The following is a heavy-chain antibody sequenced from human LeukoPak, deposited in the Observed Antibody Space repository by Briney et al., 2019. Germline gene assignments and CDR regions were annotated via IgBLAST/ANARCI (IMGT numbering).Heavy chain of an antibody. CDR2: IYTSGST. V-gene: IGHV4-61*02. J-gene: IGHJ3*02. Sequence: SQTLSLTYTVSGGSISSGSYYWSWIRQPAGKGLEWIGRIYTSGSTNYNPSLKSRVTISVDTSKNQFSLKLSSVTAADTAVYYCAREAYYYDSSGNRYAFDIWGQGTMVTVSS. CDR3: AREAYYYDSSGNRYAFDI. CDR1: GGSISSGSYY. D-gene: IGHD3-22*01.